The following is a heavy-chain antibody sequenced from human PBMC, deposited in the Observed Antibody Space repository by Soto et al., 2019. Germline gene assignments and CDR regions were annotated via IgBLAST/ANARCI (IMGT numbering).Heavy chain of an antibody. CDR3: AHSPRIAVAGALRKYNWFDP. CDR1: GFSLSTSGVG. V-gene: IGHV2-5*01. CDR2: IYWNDDK. J-gene: IGHJ5*02. D-gene: IGHD6-19*01. Sequence: SGPTLVNPTQTLTLTCTFSGFSLSTSGVGVGWIRQPPGKALEWLALIYWNDDKRYSPSLKSRLTITKDTSKNQVVLTMTNMDPVDTATYYCAHSPRIAVAGALRKYNWFDPWGQGTLVTVS.